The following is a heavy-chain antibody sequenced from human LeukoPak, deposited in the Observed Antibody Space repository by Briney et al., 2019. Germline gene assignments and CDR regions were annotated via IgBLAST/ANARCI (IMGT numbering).Heavy chain of an antibody. CDR1: GYTFTSYG. CDR3: ARDVWELRDYYYGMDV. V-gene: IGHV1-18*01. Sequence: ASVKVSCKASGYTFTSYGISWVRQAPGQGLQWMCWISTYSGKTNYPQRNQGRVIMTTDKSTSTVYMEVRSMRSDDTAVYYCARDVWELRDYYYGMDVWGQGTTVTVSS. J-gene: IGHJ6*02. D-gene: IGHD1-26*01. CDR2: ISTYSGKT.